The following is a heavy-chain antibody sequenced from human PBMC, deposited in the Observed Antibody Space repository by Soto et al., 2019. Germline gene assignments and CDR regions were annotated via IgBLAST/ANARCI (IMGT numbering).Heavy chain of an antibody. CDR1: GGSISSSSYY. CDR3: ARCRSSSRKLDY. Sequence: SETLSLTCAVCGGSISSSSYYWGWIRQPPGKGLEWIGSIYYSGSTYYNPSPKSRVTISVDTSKNQFSLKLSSVTAADTAVYYCARCRSSSRKLDYWGQGALVTVSS. D-gene: IGHD6-6*01. J-gene: IGHJ4*02. CDR2: IYYSGST. V-gene: IGHV4-39*07.